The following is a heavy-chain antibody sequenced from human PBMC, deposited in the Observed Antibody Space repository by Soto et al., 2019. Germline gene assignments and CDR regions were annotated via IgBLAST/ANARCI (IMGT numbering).Heavy chain of an antibody. Sequence: QVQLVKSGAEVKKPGSSVKVSCKTSGGTFSSYAISWVRQAPRHGLEWMGGIIPIFDTANYAQKFQGRVTITADESTSTAYMELSSLRSEDTAVYYCARHDCISSSCYYYYYYSMDVWRQGTTVTVSS. CDR3: ARHDCISSSCYYYYYYSMDV. V-gene: IGHV1-69*12. J-gene: IGHJ6*02. D-gene: IGHD2-2*01. CDR2: IIPIFDTA. CDR1: GGTFSSYA.